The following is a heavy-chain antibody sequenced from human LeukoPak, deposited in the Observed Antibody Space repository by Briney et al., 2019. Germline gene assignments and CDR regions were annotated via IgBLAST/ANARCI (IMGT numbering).Heavy chain of an antibody. V-gene: IGHV3-33*06. D-gene: IGHD3-10*01. Sequence: GRSLRLSCAASGFTFSSYGMHWVRQAPGKGLEWVAVIWYDGSNKYYADSVKGRFTISRDNSKNTLYLQMNSLRAEDTAVYYCAKASGSYYHHHFDYWGQGTLATVSS. J-gene: IGHJ4*02. CDR3: AKASGSYYHHHFDY. CDR1: GFTFSSYG. CDR2: IWYDGSNK.